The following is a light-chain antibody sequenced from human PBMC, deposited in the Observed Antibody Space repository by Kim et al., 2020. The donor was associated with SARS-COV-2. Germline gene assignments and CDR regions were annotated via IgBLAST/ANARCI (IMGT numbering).Light chain of an antibody. V-gene: IGLV4-69*01. CDR2: LYSDGSH. CDR1: SGHSSYT. CDR3: QSWDTGIGV. J-gene: IGLJ3*02. Sequence: ASVKLTCTLSSGHSSYTIAWHQQQPEKGPRYLMKLYSDGSHRKGDGIPDRFSGSSSGAERYLTISSLQSEDEADYYCQSWDTGIGVFGGGTQLTVL.